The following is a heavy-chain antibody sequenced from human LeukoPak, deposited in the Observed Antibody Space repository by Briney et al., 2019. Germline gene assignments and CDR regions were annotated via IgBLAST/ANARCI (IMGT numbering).Heavy chain of an antibody. Sequence: GRSLRLSCAASGFTFDDYAMHWVRQAPGKGLEWVSGISWNSGSIDYADSVKGRFTISRDNAKNSLYLQMNSLRAEDTALYYCAKAPYYDILTGSDAFDIWGQGTMVTVSS. CDR2: ISWNSGSI. J-gene: IGHJ3*02. V-gene: IGHV3-9*01. D-gene: IGHD3-9*01. CDR1: GFTFDDYA. CDR3: AKAPYYDILTGSDAFDI.